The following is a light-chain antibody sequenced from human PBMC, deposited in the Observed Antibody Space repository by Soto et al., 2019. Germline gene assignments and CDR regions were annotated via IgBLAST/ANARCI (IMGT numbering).Light chain of an antibody. CDR3: SSYRSSGALV. Sequence: QSALTQPASVSGSPGQSITISCTGTSSDVGAYNYVSWYQQHPGKAPKLIISEVSDRPSGISARFTGSKSGNVASLTISGLQTEDEADYFCSSYRSSGALVFGGGTKLTVL. CDR2: EVS. J-gene: IGLJ3*02. V-gene: IGLV2-14*01. CDR1: SSDVGAYNY.